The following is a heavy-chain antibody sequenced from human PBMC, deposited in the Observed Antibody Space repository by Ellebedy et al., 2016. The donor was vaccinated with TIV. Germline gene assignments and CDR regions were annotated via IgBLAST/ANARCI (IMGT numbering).Heavy chain of an antibody. CDR2: ISAYNGNT. V-gene: IGHV1-18*01. CDR1: GYTFTDYG. D-gene: IGHD3-22*01. J-gene: IGHJ4*02. CDR3: ARGSYHYDGSGYHPFDC. Sequence: AASVKVSCKTSGYTFTDYGVSWVRQAPGHGLEWMGWISAYNGNTNYEQKLQGRVTMTTDTSTSTAYMELRSLISDDTAVYYCARGSYHYDGSGYHPFDCWGQGTLVTVSS.